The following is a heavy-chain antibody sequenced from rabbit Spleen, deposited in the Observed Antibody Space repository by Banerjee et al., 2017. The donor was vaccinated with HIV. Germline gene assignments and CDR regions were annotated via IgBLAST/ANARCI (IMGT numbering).Heavy chain of an antibody. Sequence: QEQLVESGGGLVQPEGSLTLTCTASGFDFNNNYYMCWVRQAPGKGLEWIACINAATAKPVYATWAKGRFTISRTSSTTVTLRMTSLTAADTATYFCARDLVGVIGWNFYLWGQGTLVTVS. CDR2: INAATAKP. J-gene: IGHJ4*01. CDR1: GFDFNNNYY. CDR3: ARDLVGVIGWNFYL. D-gene: IGHD1-1*01. V-gene: IGHV1S45*01.